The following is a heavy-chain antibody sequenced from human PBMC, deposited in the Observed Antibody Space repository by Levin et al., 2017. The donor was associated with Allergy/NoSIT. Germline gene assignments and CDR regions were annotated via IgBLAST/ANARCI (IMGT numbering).Heavy chain of an antibody. J-gene: IGHJ2*01. CDR1: GFTFSSYS. V-gene: IGHV3-48*01. CDR3: ARTGHFGWYFDL. CDR2: ISSSSTI. Sequence: PGGSLRLSCAASGFTFSSYSMNWVRQAPGKGLEWVSYISSSSTIYYADSVKGRFTISRDNAKNSLYLQMNSLRAEDTAVYYCARTGHFGWYFDLWGRGTLVTVSS. D-gene: IGHD1-14*01.